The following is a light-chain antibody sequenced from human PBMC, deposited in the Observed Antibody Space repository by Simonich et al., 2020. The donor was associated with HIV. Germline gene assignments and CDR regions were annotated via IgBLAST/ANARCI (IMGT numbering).Light chain of an antibody. V-gene: IGKV1-5*03. J-gene: IGKJ1*01. CDR3: QQYNSYWT. CDR2: TAF. CDR1: QSISSW. Sequence: DIQMTQSPSTLSASVGDRVTIACRASQSISSWLAWYQQKPGKAPKRLIYTAFSLESGVPSRFSGSGSGTEFTLTISSLQPDDFATYYCQQYNSYWTFGQGTKVEIK.